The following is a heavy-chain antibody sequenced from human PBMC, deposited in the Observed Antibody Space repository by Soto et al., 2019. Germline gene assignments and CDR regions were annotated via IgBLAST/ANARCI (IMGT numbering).Heavy chain of an antibody. CDR2: IYYSGST. J-gene: IGHJ5*01. CDR1: GGSISSYY. V-gene: IGHV4-59*01. Sequence: SETLSLTCTVAGGSISSYYWSWIRQPPGKGLEWIGYIYYSGSTNYNPSLKSRVTISVDTSKNQFSLKLSSVTAADTAVYYCARAGMDYNWFDSWGQGTLVTVSS. CDR3: ARAGMDYNWFDS.